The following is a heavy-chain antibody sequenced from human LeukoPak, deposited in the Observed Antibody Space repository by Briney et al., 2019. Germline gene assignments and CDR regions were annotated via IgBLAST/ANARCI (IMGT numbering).Heavy chain of an antibody. Sequence: SETLSLTRAVYGGSFSGYYWSWIRQPPGKGLEWLGEINHSGSTNYNPSLKSRVTISVDTSKNQFSLKLSSVTAADTAVYYCARVGYCSSTSCYEDMDVWGKGTTVTVSS. V-gene: IGHV4-34*01. CDR2: INHSGST. CDR1: GGSFSGYY. CDR3: ARVGYCSSTSCYEDMDV. J-gene: IGHJ6*03. D-gene: IGHD2-2*01.